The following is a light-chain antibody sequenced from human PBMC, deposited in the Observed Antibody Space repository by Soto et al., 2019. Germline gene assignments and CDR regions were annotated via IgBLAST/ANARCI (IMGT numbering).Light chain of an antibody. CDR3: QQFDNLPSWT. CDR1: QDIRNY. Sequence: IQLTQSPSSLSASIGDRATITCQASQDIRNYLNWYQQKPGKAPKLLIYDASNLETGVPSRFRGSGSGTDFTFTISSLQPEDIATYYCQQFDNLPSWTFGQGTKVDIK. CDR2: DAS. J-gene: IGKJ1*01. V-gene: IGKV1-33*01.